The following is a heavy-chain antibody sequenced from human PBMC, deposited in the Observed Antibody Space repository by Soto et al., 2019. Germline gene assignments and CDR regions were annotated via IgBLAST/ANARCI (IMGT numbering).Heavy chain of an antibody. CDR1: GGTFSSYA. Sequence: GSSVKVSCKASGGTFSSYAVSWVRQAPGQGLEWMGGIIPIFGTANYAQKFQGRVTITADKSTSTAYMELSSLRSEDTAVYYCVNYYDSSEPSSDHHDLMDVWGQGSTVIGSS. J-gene: IGHJ6*02. D-gene: IGHD3-22*01. CDR3: VNYYDSSEPSSDHHDLMDV. CDR2: IIPIFGTA. V-gene: IGHV1-69*06.